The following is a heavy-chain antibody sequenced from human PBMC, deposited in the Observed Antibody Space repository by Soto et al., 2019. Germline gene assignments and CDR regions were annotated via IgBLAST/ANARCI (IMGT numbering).Heavy chain of an antibody. CDR2: INHSGST. CDR1: GGSFSGYY. D-gene: IGHD5-12*01. J-gene: IGHJ4*02. Sequence: SETLSLTCAVYGGSFSGYYWSWIRQPPGKGLEWIGEINHSGSTYYNPSLKSRVTISVATSKHQFSLKLSSVTAADTAVYYCARRGGRDGYNWYFDYWGQGTLGTVSA. CDR3: ARRGGRDGYNWYFDY. V-gene: IGHV4-34*01.